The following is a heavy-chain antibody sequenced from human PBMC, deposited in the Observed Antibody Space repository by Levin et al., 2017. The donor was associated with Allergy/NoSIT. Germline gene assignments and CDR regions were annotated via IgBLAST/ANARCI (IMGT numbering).Heavy chain of an antibody. CDR3: ARAPGYYGSGSSYNDYHFYMDV. J-gene: IGHJ6*03. D-gene: IGHD3-10*01. CDR2: ISAYNGNT. CDR1: GYPFTGYG. Sequence: ASVKVSCKASGYPFTGYGITWVRQAPGQALEWMGWISAYNGNTDYAQKVQDRVTLTTDTSTSTAYLELTSLRSDDTAVYYCARAPGYYGSGSSYNDYHFYMDVWGNGTTVTVSS. V-gene: IGHV1-18*01.